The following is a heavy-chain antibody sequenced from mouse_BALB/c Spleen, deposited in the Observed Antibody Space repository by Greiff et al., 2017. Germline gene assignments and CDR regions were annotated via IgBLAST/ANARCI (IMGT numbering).Heavy chain of an antibody. CDR3: ARRGGYGYAMDD. V-gene: IGHV1-80*01. CDR2: IYPGDGDT. J-gene: IGHJ4*01. Sequence: QVQLKESGAELVRPGSSVKISCKASGYAFSSYWMNWVKQRPGQGLEWIGQIYPGDGDTNYNGKSKGKATLTADKSSSTAYMQLSSLTSEDSAVYFCARRGGYGYAMDDWGQGTSVTVSS. CDR1: GYAFSSYW. D-gene: IGHD2-2*01.